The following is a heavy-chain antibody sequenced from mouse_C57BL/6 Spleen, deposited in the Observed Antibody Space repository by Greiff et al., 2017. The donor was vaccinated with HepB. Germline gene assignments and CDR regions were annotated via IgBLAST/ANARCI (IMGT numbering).Heavy chain of an antibody. Sequence: QVQLQQSGPELVKPGASVKISCKASGYAFSNYRMNWVKQSTGKSLEWIGQIYPGDGATNYNGKFKGKATLTADKSSSTAYMQLSSLTSEDSAVYFCARDYGGSILDYWGQGTTLTVSS. J-gene: IGHJ2*01. CDR1: GYAFSNYR. CDR3: ARDYGGSILDY. CDR2: IYPGDGAT. V-gene: IGHV1-80*01. D-gene: IGHD1-1*01.